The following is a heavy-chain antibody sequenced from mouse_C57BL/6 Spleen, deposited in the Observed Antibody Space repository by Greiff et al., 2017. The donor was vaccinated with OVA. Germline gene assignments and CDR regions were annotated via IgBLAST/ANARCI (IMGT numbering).Heavy chain of an antibody. CDR2: INPSSGYT. D-gene: IGHD2-4*01. CDR1: GYTFTSYW. V-gene: IGHV1-7*01. CDR3: ARGYYDLYFDY. J-gene: IGHJ2*01. Sequence: VQLQQSGAELAKPGASVKLSCKASGYTFTSYWMHWVKQRPGQGLEWIGYINPSSGYTKYNQKFKDKSTLTADKSASTAYMQLSSLTYEDSAVYYCARGYYDLYFDYWGQGTTLTVSS.